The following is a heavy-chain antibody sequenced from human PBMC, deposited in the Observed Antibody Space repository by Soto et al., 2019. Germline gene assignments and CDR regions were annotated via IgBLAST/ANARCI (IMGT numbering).Heavy chain of an antibody. CDR2: ITDGGGST. Sequence: EVQLLESGGGLVQPGGSLRLSCAASGFTFGSYAMSWVRQAPGKGLEWVSGITDGGGSTFYANSLQGRFTISRDNSKNTLYLQMSSLTAADTATYSCAKVGLFRNGYMGVVRGDYWGQGTLVNVSA. CDR3: AKVGLFRNGYMGVVRGDY. J-gene: IGHJ4*02. D-gene: IGHD6-13*01. CDR1: GFTFGSYA. V-gene: IGHV3-23*01.